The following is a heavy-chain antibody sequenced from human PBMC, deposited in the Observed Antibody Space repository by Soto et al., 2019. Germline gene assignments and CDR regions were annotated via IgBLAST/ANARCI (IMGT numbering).Heavy chain of an antibody. CDR1: GDSVSSNSAA. CDR2: TYYRSKWYN. D-gene: IGHD6-6*01. CDR3: ATAEPPRGGSSWENYYYYYMDV. Sequence: PSQTLSLTCAISGDSVSSNSAAWNWIRQSPSRGLEWLGRTYYRSKWYNDYAVSVKSRITINPDTSKNQFSLQLNSVTPEDTAVYYCATAEPPRGGSSWENYYYYYMDVWGKGTTVTVSS. V-gene: IGHV6-1*01. J-gene: IGHJ6*03.